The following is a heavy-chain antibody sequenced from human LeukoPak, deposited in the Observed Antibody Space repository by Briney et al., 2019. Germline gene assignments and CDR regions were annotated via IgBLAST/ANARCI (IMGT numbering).Heavy chain of an antibody. CDR1: GFTFSSYG. D-gene: IGHD2-2*01. Sequence: GGSLRLSCAASGFTFSSYGMHWVRQAPGKGLEWVAVIWYDGSNKYYADSVKGRFTISRDNSKNTLYLQMNSLRAEDTAVYYCARDRLQKYCSSTSCYFGYWGQGTQVTVSS. CDR2: IWYDGSNK. V-gene: IGHV3-33*01. J-gene: IGHJ4*02. CDR3: ARDRLQKYCSSTSCYFGY.